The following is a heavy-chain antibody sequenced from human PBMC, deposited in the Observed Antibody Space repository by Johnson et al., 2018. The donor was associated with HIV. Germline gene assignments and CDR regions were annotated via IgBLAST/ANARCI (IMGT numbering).Heavy chain of an antibody. V-gene: IGHV3-11*01. CDR1: GFRFSDHY. J-gene: IGHJ3*02. CDR3: YCTANFGAGRESKGTFDI. Sequence: VQLVESGGGLVKPGGSLRLSCEASGFRFSDHYMSWIRQAPGKGLEWISYISTSGSTKYYADSVKGRFTISRDNSKNTLYLQMTSLKQDDTAVYSCYCTANFGAGRESKGTFDIWGQGTMVTVSS. D-gene: IGHD3-10*01. CDR2: ISTSGSTK.